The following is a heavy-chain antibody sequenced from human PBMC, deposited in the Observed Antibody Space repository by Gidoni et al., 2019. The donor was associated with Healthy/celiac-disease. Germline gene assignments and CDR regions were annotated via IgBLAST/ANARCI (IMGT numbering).Heavy chain of an antibody. CDR3: ARDPGGIVGATGSFDY. J-gene: IGHJ4*02. CDR2: INPNSGGT. CDR1: GYTFTGYY. D-gene: IGHD1-26*01. V-gene: IGHV1-2*02. Sequence: QVQLVQSGAEVKKPGASVKVSCKASGYTFTGYYMHWVRQAPGQGLEWMGWINPNSGGTNYAQKFQGRVTMTRDTSISTAYMELSRLRSDDTAVYYCARDPGGIVGATGSFDYWGQGTLVTVSS.